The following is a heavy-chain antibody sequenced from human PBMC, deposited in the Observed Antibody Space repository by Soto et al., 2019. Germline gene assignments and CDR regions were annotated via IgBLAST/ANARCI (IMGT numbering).Heavy chain of an antibody. Sequence: QVQLVESGGGVVQPGRSLRLSCAASGFTFSDYGMHWVRQAPGKGLEWLAVIWYDGSNKYYADSVKGRFIISRDNSKNTLYLQMNSLRAEDTALYYCAREVLTISDAFDIWGQGTMVTVSS. V-gene: IGHV3-33*01. J-gene: IGHJ3*02. CDR3: AREVLTISDAFDI. D-gene: IGHD3-9*01. CDR1: GFTFSDYG. CDR2: IWYDGSNK.